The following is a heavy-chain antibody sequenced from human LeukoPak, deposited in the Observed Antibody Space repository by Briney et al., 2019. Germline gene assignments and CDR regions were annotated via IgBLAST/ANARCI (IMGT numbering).Heavy chain of an antibody. D-gene: IGHD6-13*01. CDR2: IYYGGST. V-gene: IGHV4-39*01. CDR1: GASISSSSYY. J-gene: IGHJ3*02. Sequence: SETLSLTCTVSGASISSSSYYWGWIRQPPGKGLEWIGSIYYGGSTYYNPSLKSRVTISVDTSKNQFSLKLSSVTAADTAIYYSARHYIAAGGGDAFDIWGQGTMVIVSS. CDR3: ARHYIAAGGGDAFDI.